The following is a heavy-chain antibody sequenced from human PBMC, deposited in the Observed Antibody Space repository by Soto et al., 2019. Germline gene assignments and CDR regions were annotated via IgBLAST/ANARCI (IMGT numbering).Heavy chain of an antibody. V-gene: IGHV4-39*07. J-gene: IGHJ4*02. CDR3: ARGRRRWAAAGFMCFDY. Sequence: TSETLSLTCTVSGGSISSSSYYWGWIRQPPGKGLEWIGYTHYSGSTNYNPSLKSRVTISVDTSKNQFSLKLSSVTAADTAVYYCARGRRRWAAAGFMCFDYWGQGTLVTVSS. D-gene: IGHD6-13*01. CDR2: THYSGST. CDR1: GGSISSSSYY.